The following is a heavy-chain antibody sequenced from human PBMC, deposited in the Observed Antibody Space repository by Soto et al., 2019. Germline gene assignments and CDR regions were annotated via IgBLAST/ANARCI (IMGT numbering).Heavy chain of an antibody. CDR2: VYGDNGNT. CDR3: AAVDIGDY. Sequence: QVQLVQSGAEVKKPGASVKVSCKTSGYTFTSYAIHWVRQVPGQRLEWMEWVYGDNGNTKYLEKFQGRVTFTRDTSASTAYMELSNLRSEDTALYYCAAVDIGDYWGQGTLVTVSS. V-gene: IGHV1-3*01. J-gene: IGHJ4*02. CDR1: GYTFTSYA. D-gene: IGHD5-12*01.